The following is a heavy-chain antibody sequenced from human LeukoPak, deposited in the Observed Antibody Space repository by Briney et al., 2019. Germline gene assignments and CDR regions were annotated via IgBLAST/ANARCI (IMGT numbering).Heavy chain of an antibody. CDR1: GGSISSGGYS. CDR2: IYHSGST. D-gene: IGHD3-9*01. Sequence: SQTLSLTCAVSGGSISSGGYSWSWIRQPPGKGLEWIGYIYHSGSTYYNPSLKSRVTISVDRSKNQFSLKLSSVTAADTAVYYCARGNDILTGDALDIWGQGTMVTVSS. J-gene: IGHJ3*02. V-gene: IGHV4-30-2*01. CDR3: ARGNDILTGDALDI.